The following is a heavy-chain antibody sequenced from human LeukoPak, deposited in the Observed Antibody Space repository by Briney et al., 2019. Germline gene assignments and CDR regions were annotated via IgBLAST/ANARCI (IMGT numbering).Heavy chain of an antibody. CDR1: GFTFSNYW. Sequence: GGSPRLSCEASGFTFSNYWMSWVRQAPGKGLEWVANIKQDGSEKYYVDSVEGRFTISRDNAKNSPYLQMNSLRAEDTAVYYCARDFFGSARFYRSDPFDYWGQGTLVSVSS. J-gene: IGHJ4*02. CDR2: IKQDGSEK. V-gene: IGHV3-7*01. D-gene: IGHD3-10*01. CDR3: ARDFFGSARFYRSDPFDY.